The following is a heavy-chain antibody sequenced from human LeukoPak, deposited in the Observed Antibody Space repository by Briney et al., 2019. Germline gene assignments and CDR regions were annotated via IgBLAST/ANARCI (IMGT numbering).Heavy chain of an antibody. Sequence: TGGSLRLSCEASGFMFIGYGMHWVRQTPGEGLEWVAFIRYDGRHEYYTDSVKGRFTISRDNSKNTLYLQMSSLRAEDTAVYYCATDDALETWGQGTRVIVSS. CDR3: ATDDALET. V-gene: IGHV3-30*02. J-gene: IGHJ3*02. CDR1: GFMFIGYG. CDR2: IRYDGRHE.